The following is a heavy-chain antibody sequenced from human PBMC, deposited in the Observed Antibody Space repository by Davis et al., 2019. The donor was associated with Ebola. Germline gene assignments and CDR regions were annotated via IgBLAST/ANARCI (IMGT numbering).Heavy chain of an antibody. CDR2: VHRSGST. Sequence: PSETLSLTCAVYGGSFSGYYWSGIRQPPGKGLEWIGEVHRSGSTNYNPSLKSRVTISVDTSQNQFSLKLSSVTAADTAVYYCARDWIAWYDFWSGSPLYYYCMDVWGQGTTVTVSS. CDR3: ARDWIAWYDFWSGSPLYYYCMDV. D-gene: IGHD3-3*01. CDR1: GGSFSGYY. V-gene: IGHV4-34*01. J-gene: IGHJ6*02.